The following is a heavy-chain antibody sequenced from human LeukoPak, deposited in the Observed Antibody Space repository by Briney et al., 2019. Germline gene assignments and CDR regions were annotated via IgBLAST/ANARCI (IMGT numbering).Heavy chain of an antibody. CDR3: ARHEYSGSYYGLSWFDP. CDR2: IYYSGST. V-gene: IGHV4-39*01. Sequence: SETLSLTCTVSGDSISGHYWSWIRQPPGKGLEWIASIYYSGSTYYNPSLKSRVTISVDTSKNQLSLKLSSLTAADTAVYYCARHEYSGSYYGLSWFDPWGQGTLVTVSS. D-gene: IGHD1-26*01. CDR1: GDSISGHY. J-gene: IGHJ5*02.